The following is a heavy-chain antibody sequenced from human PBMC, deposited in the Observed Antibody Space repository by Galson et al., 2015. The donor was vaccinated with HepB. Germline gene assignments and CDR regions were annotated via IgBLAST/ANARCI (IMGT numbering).Heavy chain of an antibody. CDR1: GGSFSGYY. CDR3: ARGLYYYYYMDV. Sequence: ETLSLTCAVYGGSFSGYYWSWIRQPPGKGLEWIGEINHSGSTNYNPSLKSRVTISVDTSKNQFSLKLSSVTAADTAVYYCARGLYYYYYMDVWGKGTTVTVSS. J-gene: IGHJ6*03. CDR2: INHSGST. V-gene: IGHV4-34*01.